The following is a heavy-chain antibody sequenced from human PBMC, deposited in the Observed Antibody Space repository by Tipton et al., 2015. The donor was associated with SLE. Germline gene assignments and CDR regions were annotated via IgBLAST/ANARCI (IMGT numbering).Heavy chain of an antibody. D-gene: IGHD3-16*01. CDR3: ARHYGGGSLAY. CDR1: GGSFSGYY. J-gene: IGHJ4*02. Sequence: ESLRLSCAVYGGSFSGYYWSWIRQSPGKGLEWIGEIHHSGSTIYNPPLRSRVTISGDTSKNQFSLNLSSVTAADTAMYYCARHYGGGSLAYWGQGTLVTVSS. CDR2: IHHSGST. V-gene: IGHV4-34*01.